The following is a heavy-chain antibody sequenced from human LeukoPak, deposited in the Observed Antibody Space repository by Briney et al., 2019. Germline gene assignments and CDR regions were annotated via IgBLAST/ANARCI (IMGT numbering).Heavy chain of an antibody. CDR2: IKEDGSVK. CDR3: ARVPLIVVVPAAPFDP. D-gene: IGHD2-2*01. J-gene: IGHJ5*02. CDR1: GFTFNRYW. V-gene: IGHV3-7*03. Sequence: GGSLRLSCTASGFTFNRYWMSWVRQAPGKGLEWVASIKEDGSVKYYVDSVTGRFTISRDNAKNSLHLQMNSLKFEDTAVYYCARVPLIVVVPAAPFDPWGQGTLVTVSS.